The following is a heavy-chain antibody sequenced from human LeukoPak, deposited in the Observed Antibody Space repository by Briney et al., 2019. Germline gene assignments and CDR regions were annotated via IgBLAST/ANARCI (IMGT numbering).Heavy chain of an antibody. CDR3: ARGTMIQGDNWFDP. CDR1: GFTLSAHW. Sequence: GGSLRLSFAAAGFTLSAHWIHWVRQAPGKGLVWVSRITPDGGRTNYADSVRGRFTISRDNAKDTLYLEMSSLRAEDTAVYYCARGTMIQGDNWFDPWGQGTLVTVSS. D-gene: IGHD3-22*01. V-gene: IGHV3-74*01. CDR2: ITPDGGRT. J-gene: IGHJ5*02.